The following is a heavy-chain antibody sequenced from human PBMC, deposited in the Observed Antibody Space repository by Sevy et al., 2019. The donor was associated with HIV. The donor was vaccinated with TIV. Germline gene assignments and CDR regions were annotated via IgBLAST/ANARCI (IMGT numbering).Heavy chain of an antibody. CDR1: GFTFSSYE. V-gene: IGHV3-48*03. CDR3: ARDYGDYAFDY. D-gene: IGHD4-17*01. Sequence: GGSLGLSCAASGFTFSSYEMNWVRQAPGKGLEWVSYISSSGSTIYYADSVKGRFTISRDNAKNSLYLQMNSLRAEDTAVYYCARDYGDYAFDYWGQGTLVTVSS. CDR2: ISSSGSTI. J-gene: IGHJ4*02.